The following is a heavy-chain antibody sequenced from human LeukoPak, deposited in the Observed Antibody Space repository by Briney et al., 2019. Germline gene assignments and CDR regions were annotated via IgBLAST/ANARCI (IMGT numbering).Heavy chain of an antibody. CDR3: ARDRAGGWLGKYYYYGMDV. CDR1: GFTVSSNY. D-gene: IGHD6-19*01. V-gene: IGHV3-53*01. CDR2: IYSGGST. J-gene: IGHJ6*02. Sequence: GGSLRLSCAASGFTVSSNYMSWVRQAPGKGLEWVSVIYSGGSTYYADSVKGRFTISRDNSKNTLYLQMNSLRAEDTAVYYCARDRAGGWLGKYYYYGMDVWGQGTTVTVSS.